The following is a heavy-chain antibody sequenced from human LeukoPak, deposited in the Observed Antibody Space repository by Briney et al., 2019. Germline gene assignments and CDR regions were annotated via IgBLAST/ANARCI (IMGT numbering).Heavy chain of an antibody. Sequence: SQTLSLTCTASGASIRSGDYYWSWIRQPPGKGLEWIGYIYDSGSTYYNPSLKSRITISVDTSENRFSLKLSSVTATDTAVYYCARDCSGGSCYGAFDIWGQGTMVTVSS. V-gene: IGHV4-30-4*01. J-gene: IGHJ3*02. CDR3: ARDCSGGSCYGAFDI. D-gene: IGHD2-15*01. CDR2: IYDSGST. CDR1: GASIRSGDYY.